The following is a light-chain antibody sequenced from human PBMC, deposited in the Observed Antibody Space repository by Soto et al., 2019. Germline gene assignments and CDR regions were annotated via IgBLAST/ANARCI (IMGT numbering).Light chain of an antibody. V-gene: IGKV3-11*01. CDR1: ESVGSY. Sequence: EVGLTQSPATLSLSPGDGATLSCRASESVGSYLAWYQQKPGQAPRLLIYDASNRATGVPARFSGSGSGTDFTLTIGSLEPEDFALYYCQHRSNWPLTFGGGTKVEI. J-gene: IGKJ4*01. CDR2: DAS. CDR3: QHRSNWPLT.